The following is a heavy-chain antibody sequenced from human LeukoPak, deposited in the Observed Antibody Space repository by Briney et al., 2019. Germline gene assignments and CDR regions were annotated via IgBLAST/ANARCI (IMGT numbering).Heavy chain of an antibody. D-gene: IGHD1-26*01. CDR2: ISSSSSSI. Sequence: GGSLRLSCAASGFTFSSYAMSWVRQAPGKGLEWVSSISSSSSSISYSDSVKGRFTISRDNAKNSVDLQMNSLRADDTAVYYCACAPLGSTRPWGQGTLVTVSS. J-gene: IGHJ5*02. CDR1: GFTFSSYA. V-gene: IGHV3-21*01. CDR3: ACAPLGSTRP.